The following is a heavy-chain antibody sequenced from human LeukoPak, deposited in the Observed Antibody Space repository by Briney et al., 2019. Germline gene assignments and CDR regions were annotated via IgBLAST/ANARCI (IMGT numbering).Heavy chain of an antibody. CDR1: GFTFSSYA. D-gene: IGHD6-13*01. J-gene: IGHJ6*03. Sequence: GGSLRLSCAASGFTFSSYAMSWVRQAPGKGLEWVSAISGSGGSTYYADSVKGRFTISRDNSKNTLYLQMNSLRAEDTPVYYCAKGQQFYYYMDVWGKGTTVTVSS. V-gene: IGHV3-23*01. CDR2: ISGSGGST. CDR3: AKGQQFYYYMDV.